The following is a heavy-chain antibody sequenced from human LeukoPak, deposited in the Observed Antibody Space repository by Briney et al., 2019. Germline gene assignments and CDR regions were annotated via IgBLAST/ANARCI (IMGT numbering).Heavy chain of an antibody. CDR1: GFTFSSYA. CDR2: ISGSGGTT. J-gene: IGHJ4*02. CDR3: ARYSTSWDY. V-gene: IGHV3-23*01. Sequence: GGSLRLSCAASGFTFSSYAMSWVRQAPGKGLEWVSGISGSGGTTYYADSVKGRFTISRDNSKNTLYLQMNSLRAEDTAVYYCARYSTSWDYWGQGTLVTVSS. D-gene: IGHD2-2*01.